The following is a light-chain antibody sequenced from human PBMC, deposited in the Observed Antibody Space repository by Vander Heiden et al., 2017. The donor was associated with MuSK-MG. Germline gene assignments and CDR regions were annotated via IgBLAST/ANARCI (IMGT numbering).Light chain of an antibody. CDR1: SGYIATHN. CDR2: ETD. Sequence: FLLTQPHSLSESPGKTVIISCPRSSGYIATHNVQWYQYRPGSAPTTVIFETDRRPSWVPDRVSGSIDGSSNSATLIISGLKTEDEADYYCQSYDTLSHGVVFGGGTKLTVL. J-gene: IGLJ3*02. CDR3: QSYDTLSHGVV. V-gene: IGLV6-57*04.